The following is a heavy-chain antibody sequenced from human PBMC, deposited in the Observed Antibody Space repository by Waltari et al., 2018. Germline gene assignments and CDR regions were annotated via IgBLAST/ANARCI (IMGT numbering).Heavy chain of an antibody. CDR2: IIPMFGTA. Sequence: QVQLVQSGAEVKKPGSSVKVSCKASGGTFSSYAISWLRQATGPGVEWMGKIIPMFGTANYAQKFQGRVTITADKSTSTAYMELSSLRSEDTAVYYWARDRDVPPFDPWGQGTLVTVSS. CDR3: ARDRDVPPFDP. J-gene: IGHJ5*02. D-gene: IGHD2-2*01. CDR1: GGTFSSYA. V-gene: IGHV1-69*08.